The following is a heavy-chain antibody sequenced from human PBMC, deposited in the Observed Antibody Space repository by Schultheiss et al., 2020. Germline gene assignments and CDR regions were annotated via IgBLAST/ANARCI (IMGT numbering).Heavy chain of an antibody. CDR3: ARDHLMVYAIPWFDP. D-gene: IGHD2-8*01. J-gene: IGHJ5*02. CDR2: IYTSGST. V-gene: IGHV4-4*07. Sequence: SETLSLTCTVSGGSISSYYWSWFRQPAGKGLEWIGRIYTSGSTNYNPSLKSRVTMSVDTSKNQFSLKLSSVTAADTAVYYCARDHLMVYAIPWFDPWGQGTLVTVSS. CDR1: GGSISSYY.